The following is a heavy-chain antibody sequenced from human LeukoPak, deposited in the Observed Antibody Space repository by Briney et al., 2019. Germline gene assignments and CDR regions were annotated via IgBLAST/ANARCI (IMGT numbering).Heavy chain of an antibody. V-gene: IGHV3-21*01. J-gene: IGHJ3*02. CDR1: GFTFSSYS. D-gene: IGHD2-2*01. CDR3: ARATMPNDAFDI. Sequence: GGSLRLSCAASGFTFSSYSMTWVRQAPGKGLEWVSSFTSGSRSIYYADSAKGRFAISRDNAKNTLYLQMNSLRAEDTVVYYCARATMPNDAFDIWGQGTMVTVSS. CDR2: FTSGSRSI.